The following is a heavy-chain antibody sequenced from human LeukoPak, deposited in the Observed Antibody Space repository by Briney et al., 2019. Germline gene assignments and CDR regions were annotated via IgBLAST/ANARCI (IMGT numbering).Heavy chain of an antibody. CDR2: INPNSGGT. CDR1: GYTFTGYY. CDR3: ARGRLRLGELSSYYYGMDV. V-gene: IGHV1-2*02. D-gene: IGHD3-16*02. J-gene: IGHJ6*02. Sequence: ASVKVSCKASGYTFTGYYMHWVRQAPGQGLEWMGWINPNSGGTNYAQKFQGRVTMTRDTSISTAYMELSRLRSDDTAVYYCARGRLRLGELSSYYYGMDVWGQGTTVTVSS.